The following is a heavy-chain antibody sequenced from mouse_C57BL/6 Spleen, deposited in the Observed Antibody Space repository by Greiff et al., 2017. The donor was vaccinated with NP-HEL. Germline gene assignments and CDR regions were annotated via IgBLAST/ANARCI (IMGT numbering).Heavy chain of an antibody. CDR2: INPNNGGT. Sequence: EVQLQQSGPELVKPGASVKISCKASGYTFTDYYMNWVKQSHGQSLEWIGDINPNNGGTSYNQKFKGKATLTVDKSSSTAYMELRSLTSEDSAVDYCARFYGNDGYFDVWGTGTPVTVAS. V-gene: IGHV1-26*01. D-gene: IGHD2-2*01. CDR1: GYTFTDYY. J-gene: IGHJ1*03. CDR3: ARFYGNDGYFDV.